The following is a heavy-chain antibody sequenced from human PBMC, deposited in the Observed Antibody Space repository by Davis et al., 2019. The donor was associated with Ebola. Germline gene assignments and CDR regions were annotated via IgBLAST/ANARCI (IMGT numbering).Heavy chain of an antibody. CDR2: LSYDGSKK. Sequence: GGSLRLSCAASGFTFSSYGMHWVRQAPGKGLEWVAVLSYDGSKKYYAASVKGRFTISRDNSKNTLYLQMNTLRAEDTAVYSCVYLRDYDGSGSHAYWGQGTLVTVSS. D-gene: IGHD3-10*01. J-gene: IGHJ4*02. CDR3: VYLRDYDGSGSHAY. CDR1: GFTFSSYG. V-gene: IGHV3-30*03.